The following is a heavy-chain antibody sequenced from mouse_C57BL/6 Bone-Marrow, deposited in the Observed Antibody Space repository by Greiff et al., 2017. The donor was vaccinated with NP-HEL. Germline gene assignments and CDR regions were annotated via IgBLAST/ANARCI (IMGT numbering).Heavy chain of an antibody. CDR2: ISSGGSYT. V-gene: IGHV5-6*02. J-gene: IGHJ3*01. CDR1: GFTFSSYG. D-gene: IGHD4-1*01. Sequence: EVMLVESGGDLVKPGGSLKLSCAASGFTFSSYGMSWVRQTPDKRLEWVATISSGGSYTYYPDSVKGRFTISRDNAKNTLYLQMSSLKSEDTAMYYCARHGTGKAWFAYWGQGTLVTVSA. CDR3: ARHGTGKAWFAY.